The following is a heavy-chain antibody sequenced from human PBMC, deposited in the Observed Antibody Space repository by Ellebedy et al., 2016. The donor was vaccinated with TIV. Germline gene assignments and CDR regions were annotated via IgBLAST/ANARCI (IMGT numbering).Heavy chain of an antibody. Sequence: SVKVSCXASGGTFSSYAISWVRQAPGQGLEWMGGIIPIFGTANYAQKFQGRVTITADESTSTAYMELSSLRSEDTAVYYWARDEGGGDTHFDYWGQGTLVTVSS. CDR3: ARDEGGGDTHFDY. CDR2: IIPIFGTA. CDR1: GGTFSSYA. J-gene: IGHJ4*02. V-gene: IGHV1-69*13. D-gene: IGHD3-16*01.